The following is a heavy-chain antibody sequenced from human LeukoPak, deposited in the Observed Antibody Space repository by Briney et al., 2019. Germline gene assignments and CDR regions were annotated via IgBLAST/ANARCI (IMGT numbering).Heavy chain of an antibody. Sequence: PLETLSLTCAVYGGSFSGYYWSWIRQPPGKGLEWIGEINRSGSTNYNPSLKSRVTISVDTSKNQFSLKLSSVTAADTAVYYCARRVTMVRGVTQYFDLWGRGTLVTVSS. V-gene: IGHV4-34*01. CDR1: GGSFSGYY. CDR2: INRSGST. CDR3: ARRVTMVRGVTQYFDL. D-gene: IGHD3-10*01. J-gene: IGHJ2*01.